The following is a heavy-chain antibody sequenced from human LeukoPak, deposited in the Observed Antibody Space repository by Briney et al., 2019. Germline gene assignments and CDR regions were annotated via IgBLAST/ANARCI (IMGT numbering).Heavy chain of an antibody. CDR1: GFTFSSYG. J-gene: IGHJ4*02. V-gene: IGHV3-33*01. Sequence: GGSLRLSCAASGFTFSSYGMHWVRQAPGKGLEWVAVIWYDGSNKYCADSVKGRFTISRDNSKNTLYLQMNSLRAEDTAVYYCARAYYDSSFDYWGQGTLVTVSS. CDR3: ARAYYDSSFDY. CDR2: IWYDGSNK. D-gene: IGHD3-22*01.